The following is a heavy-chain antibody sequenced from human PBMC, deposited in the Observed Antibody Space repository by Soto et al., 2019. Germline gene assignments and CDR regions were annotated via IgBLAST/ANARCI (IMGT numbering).Heavy chain of an antibody. J-gene: IGHJ5*02. V-gene: IGHV1-18*01. D-gene: IGHD3-10*01. CDR3: ARVLRGVVNWFDP. Sequence: HLVQSGPEVKKPGASVTVSCKTSGDTFTNFGLSWVRQAPGQGLEWMGWIATYNSNRNYAQKFQDRLTLTTDTSTSTAYMELKGLGYDDTAVYYCARVLRGVVNWFDPWGQGTLVTVSS. CDR2: IATYNSNR. CDR1: GDTFTNFG.